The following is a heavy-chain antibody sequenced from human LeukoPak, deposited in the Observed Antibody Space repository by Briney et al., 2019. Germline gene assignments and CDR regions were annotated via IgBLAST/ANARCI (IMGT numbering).Heavy chain of an antibody. J-gene: IGHJ6*02. V-gene: IGHV3-11*01. CDR1: GFNFSDYY. CDR2: MSSRSGII. Sequence: PGGSLRLSCVASGFNFSDYYMNWIRQSPGKGLEWISYMSSRSGIIYYADSVKGRFTISRDNARNSLYLQMNSLRVDDTAVYYCAGGLLEAQGWLQWLGTVYSMDVWGQGTPVTVSS. CDR3: AGGLLEAQGWLQWLGTVYSMDV. D-gene: IGHD6-19*01.